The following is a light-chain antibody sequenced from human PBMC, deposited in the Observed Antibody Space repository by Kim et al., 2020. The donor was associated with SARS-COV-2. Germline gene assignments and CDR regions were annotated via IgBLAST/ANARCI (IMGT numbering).Light chain of an antibody. V-gene: IGKV1-39*01. J-gene: IGKJ2*01. CDR1: QSISSY. CDR2: AAS. Sequence: DIQMTQSPSSLSASVGDRVTITCRASQSISSYLNWYQQKPGKAPKLLIYAASSLQSGVPSRFSGSGSGTDFTLTISSLQPEDFATYYCQQSYSTPRMYTFGQGTNLEI. CDR3: QQSYSTPRMYT.